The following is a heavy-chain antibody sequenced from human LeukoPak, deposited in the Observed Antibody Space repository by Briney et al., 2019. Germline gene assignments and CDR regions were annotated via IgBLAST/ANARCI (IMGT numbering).Heavy chain of an antibody. J-gene: IGHJ4*02. V-gene: IGHV3-21*01. CDR1: GFTFSSYS. D-gene: IGHD6-13*01. CDR2: ISSSSSYI. Sequence: GGSLRPSCAASGFTFSSYSMNWVRQAPGKGLEWVSSISSSSSYIYYADSVKGRFTISRDNAKNSLYLQMNSLRAEDTAVYYCARGHSTRAFDYWGQGTLVTVSS. CDR3: ARGHSTRAFDY.